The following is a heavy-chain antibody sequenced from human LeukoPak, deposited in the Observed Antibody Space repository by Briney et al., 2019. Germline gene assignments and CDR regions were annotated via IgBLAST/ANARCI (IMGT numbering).Heavy chain of an antibody. D-gene: IGHD3-16*01. J-gene: IGHJ6*03. V-gene: IGHV1-69*13. Sequence: SVKVSCKASGGTFSSYAISWVRQAPGQGLEWMGGIIPIFGTANYAQKFQGRVTITADESTSTAYMELSSLRSEDTAVYYCARVGGGYLSLPRSYYYYYMDVWGKGTTVTVSS. CDR1: GGTFSSYA. CDR3: ARVGGGYLSLPRSYYYYYMDV. CDR2: IIPIFGTA.